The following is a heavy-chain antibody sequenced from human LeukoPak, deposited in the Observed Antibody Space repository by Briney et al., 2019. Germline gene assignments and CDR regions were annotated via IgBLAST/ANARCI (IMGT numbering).Heavy chain of an antibody. D-gene: IGHD3-22*01. CDR2: ISSGGNT. J-gene: IGHJ4*02. CDR1: GFTVSSND. V-gene: IGHV3-53*05. CDR3: VKAILFGSISYYAD. Sequence: GGSLRLSCAASGFTVSSNDMSWVRQAPGKGLEWVSVISSGGNTSYADSVRGRFTISRDNSKNTLSLQTGSLRAEDTAVYYCVKAILFGSISYYADWGQGTLVTVSS.